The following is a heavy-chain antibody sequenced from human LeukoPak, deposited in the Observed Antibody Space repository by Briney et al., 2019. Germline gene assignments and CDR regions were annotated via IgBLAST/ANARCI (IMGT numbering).Heavy chain of an antibody. V-gene: IGHV3-23*01. Sequence: GGSLRLSCAASGFTFSSYAMSWVRQAPGKVLEWVSGISGSGDSTYYADSVKGRFTISRDNSKNTLYLQMNSLRAEDTAVYYCTKAAWDCSGGSCFVAYFDSWGQGTLVTVSS. CDR1: GFTFSSYA. J-gene: IGHJ4*02. CDR2: ISGSGDST. D-gene: IGHD2-15*01. CDR3: TKAAWDCSGGSCFVAYFDS.